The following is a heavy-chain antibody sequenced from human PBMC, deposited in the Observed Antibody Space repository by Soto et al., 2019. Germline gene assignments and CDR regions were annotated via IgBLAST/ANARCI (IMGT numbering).Heavy chain of an antibody. CDR2: IYPSVSS. V-gene: IGHV4-38-2*02. CDR3: AREKVGTTFFDN. D-gene: IGHD1-1*01. CDR1: GFAISRGYY. Sequence: KASETLSLTCNFSGFAISRGYYWCWLRQPPGKGLEWIGSIYPSVSSYHNPSLESRLTLSIDTSKNQLTLKLASVTAADTALYYCAREKVGTTFFDNWGQGTKVTVSS. J-gene: IGHJ4*02.